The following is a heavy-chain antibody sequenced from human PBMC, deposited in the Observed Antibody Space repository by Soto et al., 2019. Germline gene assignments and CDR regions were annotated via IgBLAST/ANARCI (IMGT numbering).Heavy chain of an antibody. CDR3: ARGSDTAMVTQPGFDI. J-gene: IGHJ3*02. V-gene: IGHV4-31*03. Sequence: SETLCLTCTVSCGSSGSVGCYRSWIRQHPGKGLEWIGYIYYSGSTYYNPSLKSRVTISVDTSKNQFSLKLSSVTAADTAVYYCARGSDTAMVTQPGFDIWGQGTIVTV. CDR2: IYYSGST. CDR1: CGSSGSVGCY. D-gene: IGHD5-18*01.